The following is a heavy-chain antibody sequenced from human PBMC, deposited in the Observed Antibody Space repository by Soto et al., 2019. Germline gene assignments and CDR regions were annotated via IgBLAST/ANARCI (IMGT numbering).Heavy chain of an antibody. D-gene: IGHD2-2*01. J-gene: IGHJ6*02. CDR3: AKVQPDYYYYGMDV. CDR1: GFTFSSYG. V-gene: IGHV3-30*18. CDR2: ISYDGSNK. Sequence: QVQLVESGGGVVQPGRSLRLSCAASGFTFSSYGMHWVRQAPGKGLEWVAVISYDGSNKYYADSVKGRFTISRDNSKNTLYLQMNSLRAEDTAVYYCAKVQPDYYYYGMDVWGQGTTVTVSS.